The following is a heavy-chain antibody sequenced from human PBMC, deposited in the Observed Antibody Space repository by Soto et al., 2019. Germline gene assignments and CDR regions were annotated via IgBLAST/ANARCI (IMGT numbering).Heavy chain of an antibody. Sequence: ASVKVSCKASGYTFTSYDINWVRQATGQGLEWMGWMNPNSGNTGYAQKFQGRVTMTRNTSISTAYMELSSLRSEDTAVYYCARIPSRYCSSTSCPRRAFDIWGQGTMVTVSS. CDR2: MNPNSGNT. CDR1: GYTFTSYD. J-gene: IGHJ3*02. D-gene: IGHD2-2*01. CDR3: ARIPSRYCSSTSCPRRAFDI. V-gene: IGHV1-8*01.